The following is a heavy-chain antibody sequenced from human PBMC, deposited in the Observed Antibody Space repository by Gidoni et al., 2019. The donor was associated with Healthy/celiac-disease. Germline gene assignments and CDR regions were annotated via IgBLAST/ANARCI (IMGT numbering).Heavy chain of an antibody. D-gene: IGHD2-8*01. CDR1: GFTFDDYA. CDR2: ISWNSGSI. J-gene: IGHJ6*02. V-gene: IGHV3-9*01. Sequence: EVQLVESGGGLVQPGRSLRLSCAASGFTFDDYAMHWVRQAPGKGLEWVSGISWNSGSIGYADSVKGRFTISRDNAKNSLYLQMNSLRAEDTALYYCAKGPEMVYAILEGGYYYYYGMDVWGQGTTVTVSS. CDR3: AKGPEMVYAILEGGYYYYYGMDV.